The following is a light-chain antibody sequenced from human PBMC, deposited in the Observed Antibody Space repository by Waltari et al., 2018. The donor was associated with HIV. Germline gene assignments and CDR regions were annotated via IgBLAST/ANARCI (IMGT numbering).Light chain of an antibody. CDR1: QNISSY. V-gene: IGKV1-39*01. CDR3: QQSYSTLRT. Sequence: DIQMTQSPSPLSASVGDRLTITCRASQNISSYLNWYQQKPGKAPKLLIYAASSLQSGVPSKCSGSGSGTDFTLTISSLLPEDFATYYCQQSYSTLRTFGQGTKVEIK. J-gene: IGKJ2*01. CDR2: AAS.